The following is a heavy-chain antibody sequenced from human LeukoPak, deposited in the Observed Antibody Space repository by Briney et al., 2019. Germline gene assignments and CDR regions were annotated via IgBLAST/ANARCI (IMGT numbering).Heavy chain of an antibody. CDR3: ARAVSYYYDSSGYPHTLPDY. CDR1: GYTFTGYY. D-gene: IGHD3-22*01. Sequence: ASVKVSCKASGYTFTGYYMHWVRQAPGQGLEWMGWINPNSGGTNYAQKFQGRVTMTRDTSISTAYMELSRLRSDDTAVYYCARAVSYYYDSSGYPHTLPDYWGQGTLVTVSS. CDR2: INPNSGGT. V-gene: IGHV1-2*02. J-gene: IGHJ4*02.